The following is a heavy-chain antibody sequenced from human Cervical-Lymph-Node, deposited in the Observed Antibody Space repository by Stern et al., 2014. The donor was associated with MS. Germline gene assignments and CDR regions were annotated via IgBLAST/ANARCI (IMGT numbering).Heavy chain of an antibody. V-gene: IGHV4-59*01. Sequence: QLQLQESGPGLVKPSETLSLTCTFSGGSISPYYWSWIRQPPGKGLDWIGYIYYSGSTNYNPSLKSRVTISIDTSKNQFSLKLSSVTAADTAIYYCARQGSGGRAFDIWGQGTMVTVSS. CDR3: ARQGSGGRAFDI. CDR1: GGSISPYY. J-gene: IGHJ3*02. D-gene: IGHD2-15*01. CDR2: IYYSGST.